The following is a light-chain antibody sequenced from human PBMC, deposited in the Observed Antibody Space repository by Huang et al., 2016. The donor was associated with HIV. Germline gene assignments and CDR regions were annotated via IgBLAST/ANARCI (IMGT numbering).Light chain of an antibody. CDR2: DAS. J-gene: IGKJ1*01. CDR3: HQHSSWPGT. CDR1: QSVGSY. Sequence: DIVLTQSPATLSLSPGERATLSCRAGQSVGSYLAWYQQTPGQAPSLLVSDASHRATGIPARFSCSGSGTDFTLTISSLEPEDFAVYYCHQHSSWPGTFGQGTRVEIK. V-gene: IGKV3-11*01.